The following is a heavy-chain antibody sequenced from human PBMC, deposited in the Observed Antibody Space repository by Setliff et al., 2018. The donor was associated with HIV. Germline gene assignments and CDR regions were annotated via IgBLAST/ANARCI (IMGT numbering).Heavy chain of an antibody. CDR2: ISTYSDET. Sequence: ASVKVSCKASGYTFTGYGISWVRQAPGQGLEWMGWISTYSDETSYAQKLQGRVTMTTDTSTSTAYMELRRLTFDDTAVYYCARLGSGWSDSYYYAMDIWGQGTTVTVS. D-gene: IGHD6-19*01. CDR3: ARLGSGWSDSYYYAMDI. CDR1: GYTFTGYG. J-gene: IGHJ6*02. V-gene: IGHV1-18*01.